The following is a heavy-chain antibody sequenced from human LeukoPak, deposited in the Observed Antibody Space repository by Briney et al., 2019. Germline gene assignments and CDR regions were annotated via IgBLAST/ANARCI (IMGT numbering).Heavy chain of an antibody. CDR1: GFTFSSYA. CDR3: AKGDSSSWGVFDY. CDR2: ISGGGGST. Sequence: AGGSLRLSCAASGFTFSSYAMSWVRQAPGKGLEWVSTISGGGGSTSYADSVRGRFTISRDNSKNTLYLQMNSLRAEDTAIYYCAKGDSSSWGVFDYWGQGTLVTVS. J-gene: IGHJ4*02. D-gene: IGHD6-13*01. V-gene: IGHV3-23*01.